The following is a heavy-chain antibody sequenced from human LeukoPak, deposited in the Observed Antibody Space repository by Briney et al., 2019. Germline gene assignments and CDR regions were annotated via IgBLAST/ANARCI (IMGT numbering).Heavy chain of an antibody. CDR2: INPNSGGT. CDR1: GYTFTGYY. D-gene: IGHD3-22*01. J-gene: IGHJ4*02. Sequence: GASVKVSCKASGYTFTGYYIHWVRQAPGQGLEWMGWINPNSGGTNYAKKFQGRVTMTRDTSISTAYLELSRLRSEDTAVYYCATRSPYDSSGYYSWPFDYWGQGTLVTVSS. V-gene: IGHV1-2*02. CDR3: ATRSPYDSSGYYSWPFDY.